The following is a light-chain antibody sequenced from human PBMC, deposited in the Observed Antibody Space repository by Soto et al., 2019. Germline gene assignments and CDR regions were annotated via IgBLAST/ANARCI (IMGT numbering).Light chain of an antibody. V-gene: IGKV1-5*01. Sequence: DIQMTQSPSALSASVGDRVTITCRASQSLNNGLAWYQQKPGKAPNLLIYDASTLERGVPSRFSGTGSGTEFTLTISSLQPDDFATYYCQQFNNYPRTFGQGTKVDIK. CDR2: DAS. CDR1: QSLNNG. CDR3: QQFNNYPRT. J-gene: IGKJ1*01.